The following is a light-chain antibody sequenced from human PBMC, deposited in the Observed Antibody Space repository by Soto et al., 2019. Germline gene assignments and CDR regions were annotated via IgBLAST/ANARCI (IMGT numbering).Light chain of an antibody. CDR2: WAS. V-gene: IGKV4-1*01. J-gene: IGKJ3*01. Sequence: DIVMTQSPDSLAVSLGERATINCNSSQSLLYSSSNKNYLAWFQQKPWQPPKMLIYWASTRESGVPDRFSGSGSGTHFTLTISSLQPADVAVYYCQQSFNFRRTFGPGNKVDIK. CDR3: QQSFNFRRT. CDR1: QSLLYSSSNKNY.